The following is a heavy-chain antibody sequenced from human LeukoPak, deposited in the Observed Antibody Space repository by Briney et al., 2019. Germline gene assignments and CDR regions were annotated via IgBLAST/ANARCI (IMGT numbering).Heavy chain of an antibody. CDR3: ARWGLPCSGCFDY. Sequence: GGSLRLSCAASGFTVSSSYMSWVRQAPGKGLEWVSVIYSGGSTYYAGSVKGRFTISRDNSKNTLYLRMNSLRAEDTAVYYCARWGLPCSGCFDYWGQGTLVTVSS. CDR1: GFTVSSSY. CDR2: IYSGGST. D-gene: IGHD2-15*01. V-gene: IGHV3-53*01. J-gene: IGHJ4*02.